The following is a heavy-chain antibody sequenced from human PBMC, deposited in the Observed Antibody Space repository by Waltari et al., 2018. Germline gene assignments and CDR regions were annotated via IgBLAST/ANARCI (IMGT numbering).Heavy chain of an antibody. D-gene: IGHD5-12*01. V-gene: IGHV4-61*02. Sequence: QVQLQESGPGLVKPSQTLSLTCTVAGASLSSGSYCWTWIRQPAGKTLGWVGRFCTSCSSNSNPSLKGRVTVSVDTSKNQFSLRLTSVTAADTAVYYCARDSGYNFLYYFDLWGQGVRITVSS. CDR3: ARDSGYNFLYYFDL. J-gene: IGHJ4*02. CDR2: FCTSCSS. CDR1: GASLSSGSYC.